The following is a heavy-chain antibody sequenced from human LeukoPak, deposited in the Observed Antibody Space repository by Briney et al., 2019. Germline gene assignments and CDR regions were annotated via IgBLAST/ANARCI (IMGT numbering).Heavy chain of an antibody. V-gene: IGHV4-34*01. D-gene: IGHD5-24*01. CDR3: AITARRGGYNPRSPFDY. J-gene: IGHJ4*02. CDR2: INHSGST. CDR1: GGSFSGYY. Sequence: SETLSLTCAVYGGSFSGYYWSWIRQPPGKGLEWIGEINHSGSTNYNPSLKSRVTISVDTSKNQFSLKLSSVTAADTAVYYCAITARRGGYNPRSPFDYWGQGTLVTVSS.